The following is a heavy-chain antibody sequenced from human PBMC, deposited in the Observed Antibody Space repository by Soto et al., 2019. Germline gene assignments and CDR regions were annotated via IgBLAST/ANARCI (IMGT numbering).Heavy chain of an antibody. CDR3: ARSGGDFFPFDG. D-gene: IGHD2-21*01. CDR1: GYTFGRDG. J-gene: IGHJ4*02. CDR2: INAINGDT. Sequence: ASVTVSWKGSGYTFGRDGMHWVRQAPGQGLEWLAWINAINGDTKYSQRFQGRLTVSRDTSANTAYLQLSSRRFEDTAVYYCARSGGDFFPFDGWGQGALVTVSS. V-gene: IGHV1-3*01.